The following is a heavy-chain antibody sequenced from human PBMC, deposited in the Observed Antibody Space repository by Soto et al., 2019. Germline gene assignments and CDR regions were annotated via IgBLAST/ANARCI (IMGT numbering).Heavy chain of an antibody. CDR2: IWHYGST. V-gene: IGHV4-4*02. D-gene: IGHD2-21*02. J-gene: IGHJ6*02. Sequence: QVQLQESGPGVVKPSGTLSLTCTVSGDSISSNRWWSWVRQPPGKGLEWIGEIWHYGSTNYKSSLMSRVTISVDKSKNQFSLRLGSVTAADTAVYYCAARTDYFGMDVWGQGTTVTVSS. CDR1: GDSISSNRW. CDR3: AARTDYFGMDV.